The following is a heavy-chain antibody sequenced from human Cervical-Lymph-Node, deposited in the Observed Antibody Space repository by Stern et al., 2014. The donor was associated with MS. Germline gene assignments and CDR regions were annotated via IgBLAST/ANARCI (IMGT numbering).Heavy chain of an antibody. D-gene: IGHD5-18*01. CDR1: RFTFRSYG. CDR3: AKDRRGGYNYLYGMDV. V-gene: IGHV3-30*18. J-gene: IGHJ6*02. Sequence: VQLVESGGGVVQPGTSLRLSCTGSRFTFRSYGIHWVRQAPGKGLEWVSVTSYDGGNRQYADSVKGRFTISRDNSKNTVYLHLNSLRPEDTGVYHCAKDRRGGYNYLYGMDVGGQGTTVTVS. CDR2: TSYDGGNR.